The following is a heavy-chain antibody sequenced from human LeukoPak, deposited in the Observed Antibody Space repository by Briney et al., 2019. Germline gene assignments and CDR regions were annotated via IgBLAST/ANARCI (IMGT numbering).Heavy chain of an antibody. V-gene: IGHV3-23*01. D-gene: IGHD2-15*01. CDR2: ISGSGGNT. Sequence: QSGGSLRLSCAASGFTFSSYGMSWVRQAPGKGLEWVSAISGSGGNTYYADSVKGRFTISRDNSNNTLYLQMNSLRAEDTAVYYCAKGFVVVVSATQSSWFDPWGQGTLVTVSS. J-gene: IGHJ5*02. CDR3: AKGFVVVVSATQSSWFDP. CDR1: GFTFSSYG.